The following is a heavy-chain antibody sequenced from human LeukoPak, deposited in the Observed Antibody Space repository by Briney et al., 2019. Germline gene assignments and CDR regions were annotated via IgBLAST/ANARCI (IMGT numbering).Heavy chain of an antibody. CDR3: ATFVTTKWELLPGYLGFDY. CDR2: IYSGGST. V-gene: IGHV3-53*01. CDR1: GFTVSSNY. J-gene: IGHJ4*02. Sequence: PGGSLRLSCAASGFTVSSNYMSWVRQAPGKGLEWVSVIYSGGSTYYADSVKGRFTISRDNSKNTLYLQMNSLRAEDTAVYYCATFVTTKWELLPGYLGFDYWGQGTLVTVSS. D-gene: IGHD1-26*01.